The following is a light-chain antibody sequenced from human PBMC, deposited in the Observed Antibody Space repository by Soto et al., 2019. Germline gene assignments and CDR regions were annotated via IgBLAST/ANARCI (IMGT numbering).Light chain of an antibody. CDR3: QQFGSSGPLT. J-gene: IGKJ4*01. CDR1: QIVNTFY. Sequence: TQSPLSLSASVGESVTITCRASQIVNTFYLAWYQQKPGQAPRLLIYGASSRATGIPDRFSASGSATDFSLTIRRLEPEDSAVYYCQQFGSSGPLTFGGGTKVEIK. CDR2: GAS. V-gene: IGKV3-20*01.